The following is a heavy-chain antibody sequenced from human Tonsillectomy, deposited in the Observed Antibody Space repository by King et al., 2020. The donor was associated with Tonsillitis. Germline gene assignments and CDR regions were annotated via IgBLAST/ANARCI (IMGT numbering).Heavy chain of an antibody. CDR2: IYYSGST. CDR1: GDYISSYY. D-gene: IGHD3-3*02. J-gene: IGHJ4*02. V-gene: IGHV4-59*08. CDR3: ARHGVLDTTSVDY. Sequence: QLQESGTGLVKPSETLSLTCTVSGDYISSYYWSWIRQPPGKGLAWIGYIYYSGSTNYNPSLNPSLKSQVTISVYTSENQFSLKLSSVTAADTAVYYCARHGVLDTTSVDYWGQGTLVTVSA.